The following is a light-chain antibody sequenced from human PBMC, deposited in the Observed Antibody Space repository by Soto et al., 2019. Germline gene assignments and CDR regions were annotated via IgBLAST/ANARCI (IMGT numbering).Light chain of an antibody. CDR3: QQYTTYPLA. J-gene: IGKJ5*01. V-gene: IGKV1-5*01. CDR2: DAS. Sequence: DIQMTQSPSTLSASVGDRVTITCRASQSISHFLDWYQQKPGKVPKLLIYDASNLGSGVPSRFSGSRSGTDFTLTITALQPEDFGTYYCQQYTTYPLAFGQGTRLEIK. CDR1: QSISHF.